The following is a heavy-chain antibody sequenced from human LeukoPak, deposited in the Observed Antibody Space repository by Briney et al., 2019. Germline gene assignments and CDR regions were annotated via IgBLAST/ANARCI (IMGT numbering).Heavy chain of an antibody. V-gene: IGHV4-34*01. CDR3: ARAPRPHYDFWSGYRYYFDY. CDR1: GLIFSSYS. J-gene: IGHJ4*02. CDR2: INHSGST. D-gene: IGHD3-3*01. Sequence: GSLRLSCAASGLIFSSYSMNWVRQAPGKGLEWIGEINHSGSTNYNPSLKSRVTISVDTSKNQFSLKLSSVTAADTAVYYCARAPRPHYDFWSGYRYYFDYWGQGTLVTVSS.